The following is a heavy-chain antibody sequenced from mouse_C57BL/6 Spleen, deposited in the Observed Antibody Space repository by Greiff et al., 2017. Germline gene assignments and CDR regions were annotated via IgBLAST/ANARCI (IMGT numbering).Heavy chain of an antibody. Sequence: QVQLQQPGAELVKPGASVKMSCKASGYTFTSYWITWVKQRPGQGLEWIGDIYPGSGSTNYNEKFKGKATLTVDTSSSTAYLQLSSLTSENSAVYCCARETTVVHWDFDVWGTGTTVTVSS. D-gene: IGHD1-1*01. CDR3: ARETTVVHWDFDV. V-gene: IGHV1-55*01. J-gene: IGHJ1*03. CDR2: IYPGSGST. CDR1: GYTFTSYW.